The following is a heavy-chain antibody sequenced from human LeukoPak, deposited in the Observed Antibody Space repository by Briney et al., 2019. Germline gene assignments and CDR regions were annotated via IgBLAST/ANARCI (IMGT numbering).Heavy chain of an antibody. CDR1: GFTFSSYW. J-gene: IGHJ4*02. CDR3: ARLGSQGGVAALDY. Sequence: GGSLRLSCAASGFTFSSYWMHWVRQAPGKGLVWVSRINSDGSSTSYADSVKGRFTISRDNAKNTLYLQMNGLRAEDTAVYYCARLGSQGGVAALDYWGQGTLVTVSS. D-gene: IGHD6-25*01. CDR2: INSDGSST. V-gene: IGHV3-74*01.